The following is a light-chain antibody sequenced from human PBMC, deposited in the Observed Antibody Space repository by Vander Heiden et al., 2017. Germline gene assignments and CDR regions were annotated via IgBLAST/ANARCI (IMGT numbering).Light chain of an antibody. CDR2: AAS. Sequence: DIQMTQSPSSLSASVGDRVTITCRASQSISSYLNWYQQKPGKAPKLLIYAASSLQSGVPSRFSGSGSGTDFTLTSSRLQPEDFATYYWQQSYSIQTFGGGTKVEIK. CDR1: QSISSY. V-gene: IGKV1-39*01. CDR3: QQSYSIQT. J-gene: IGKJ4*01.